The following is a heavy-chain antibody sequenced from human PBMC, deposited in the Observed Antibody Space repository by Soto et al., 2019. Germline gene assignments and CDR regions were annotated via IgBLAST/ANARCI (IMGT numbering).Heavy chain of an antibody. D-gene: IGHD6-13*01. CDR2: INPNSGGT. CDR1: GYTFTGYY. CDR3: ARAAGSEYSSSRTPYYYYYGMDV. Sequence: ASVKVSCKASGYTFTGYYMHWVRQAPGQGLEWMGWINPNSGGTNYAQKFQGWVTMTRDTSISTAYMELSRLRSDDTAVYYCARAAGSEYSSSRTPYYYYYGMDVWGQGTTVTAP. J-gene: IGHJ6*02. V-gene: IGHV1-2*04.